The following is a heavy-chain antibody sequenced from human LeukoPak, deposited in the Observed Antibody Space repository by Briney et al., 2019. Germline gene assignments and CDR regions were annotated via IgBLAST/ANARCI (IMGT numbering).Heavy chain of an antibody. J-gene: IGHJ4*02. CDR3: AREYGDFDY. D-gene: IGHD4-17*01. CDR2: IDKSGRT. CDR1: GGSISNYH. Sequence: SETLSLTCTVSGGSISNYHWSWIRQPAGKGLEWIGRIDKSGRTNYKSTLKSRVTMSVDTSKNQFSLKINSMTAADTAVYYCAREYGDFDYWGQGTLVTVSS. V-gene: IGHV4-4*07.